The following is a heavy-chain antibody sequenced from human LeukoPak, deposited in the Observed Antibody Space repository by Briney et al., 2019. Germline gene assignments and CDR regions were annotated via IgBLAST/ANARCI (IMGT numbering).Heavy chain of an antibody. J-gene: IGHJ6*02. D-gene: IGHD3-3*01. V-gene: IGHV3-30*03. Sequence: GGSLRLSCAASGFTFSTYGMHWVRQAPGKGLEWVAVISNDGSSDYYADSVKGRFAISRDNSKSTLYLQMNSLRAEDTAVYYCARAPMEWLGMDVWGQGTTVTVSS. CDR1: GFTFSTYG. CDR3: ARAPMEWLGMDV. CDR2: ISNDGSSD.